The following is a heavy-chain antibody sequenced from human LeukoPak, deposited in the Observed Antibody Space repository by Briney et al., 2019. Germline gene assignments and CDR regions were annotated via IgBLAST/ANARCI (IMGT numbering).Heavy chain of an antibody. J-gene: IGHJ3*02. CDR2: ISAYNGNT. Sequence: ASVKVSCKASGYTFTSYGISWVRQAPGQGLEWMGWISAYNGNTNYAQKLQGRVTMTTDTSTSTAYMELRSLRSDDTAVYYCARVGITIFGAHRVAFDIWGQGTMVTVSS. CDR3: ARVGITIFGAHRVAFDI. D-gene: IGHD3-3*01. V-gene: IGHV1-18*01. CDR1: GYTFTSYG.